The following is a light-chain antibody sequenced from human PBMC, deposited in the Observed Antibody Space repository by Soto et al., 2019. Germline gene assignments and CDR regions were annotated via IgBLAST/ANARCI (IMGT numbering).Light chain of an antibody. CDR2: GAF. CDR3: QQSYNTPRT. Sequence: DIRMTQSPSSLSAFVGDRVTITCRASQRIANFLNWYQQKPGQAPQLLVYGAFSLKSGVPSRFSGSGSGTDFTLTISSLQPEDFATYYCQQSYNTPRTFGQGTNVEIK. CDR1: QRIANF. J-gene: IGKJ2*01. V-gene: IGKV1-39*01.